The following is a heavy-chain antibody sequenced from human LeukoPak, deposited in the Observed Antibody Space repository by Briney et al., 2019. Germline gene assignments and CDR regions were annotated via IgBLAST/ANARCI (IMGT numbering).Heavy chain of an antibody. J-gene: IGHJ4*02. CDR3: RSLLGSLLL. Sequence: SETLSLTCTVSGVSISSYYWSWIRQPAGKGLEWIGRIYTSGSTKYNPSLKSRVTIPVDTSKNQSSPPLSSVTAADTTRDYCRSLLGSLLLWGQGTLVTVSS. CDR1: GVSISSYY. D-gene: IGHD2-21*01. CDR2: IYTSGST. V-gene: IGHV4-4*07.